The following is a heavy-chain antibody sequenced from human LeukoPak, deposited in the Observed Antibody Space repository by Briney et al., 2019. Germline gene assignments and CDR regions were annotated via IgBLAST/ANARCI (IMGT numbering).Heavy chain of an antibody. J-gene: IGHJ3*02. Sequence: SETLSLTCTVSGGSISSGGYYWSWIRQHPGKGLEWVAYIYYTGSTYYNPSLKSRLTISVDTSKNHFSLRLSSMTAADTAVYYCARVPSVIDAFDIWGQGTMVTVSS. D-gene: IGHD2-21*01. CDR3: ARVPSVIDAFDI. V-gene: IGHV4-31*03. CDR2: IYYTGST. CDR1: GGSISSGGYY.